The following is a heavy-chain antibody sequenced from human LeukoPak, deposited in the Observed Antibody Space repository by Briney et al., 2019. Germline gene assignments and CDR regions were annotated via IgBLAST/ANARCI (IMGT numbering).Heavy chain of an antibody. CDR1: GGSISSGGYY. D-gene: IGHD5-18*01. CDR2: IYHSGST. CDR3: ARDRGRYSFDY. J-gene: IGHJ4*02. Sequence: SQTLSLTCTVSGGSISSGGYYWSWIRQPPGKGLEWIGYIYHSGSTYYNPSLKSRVTISVDRSKNQFSLKLSSVTAADTAVYYCARDRGRYSFDYWGQGTLVTVSS. V-gene: IGHV4-30-2*01.